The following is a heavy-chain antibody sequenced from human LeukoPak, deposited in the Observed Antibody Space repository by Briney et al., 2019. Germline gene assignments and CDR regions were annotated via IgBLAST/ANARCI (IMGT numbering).Heavy chain of an antibody. V-gene: IGHV1-2*06. CDR1: GYTFTGYY. J-gene: IGHJ4*02. Sequence: ASVKVSCKASGYTFTGYYMHWVRQAPGQGLEWMGRINPNSGGTNYAQKFQGRVTMTRDTSISTAYMELSRLRSNDTAAYYCARDYYDSSGYYDGWGQGTLVTVSS. CDR2: INPNSGGT. CDR3: ARDYYDSSGYYDG. D-gene: IGHD3-22*01.